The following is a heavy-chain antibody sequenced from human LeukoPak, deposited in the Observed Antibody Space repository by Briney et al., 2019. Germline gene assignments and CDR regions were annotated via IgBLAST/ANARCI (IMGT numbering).Heavy chain of an antibody. V-gene: IGHV1-18*01. D-gene: IGHD3-10*01. CDR1: GYTFTSYG. CDR2: ISAYNGNT. J-gene: IGHJ4*02. CDR3: ARATNPLLWFGELLSPLDY. Sequence: ASVKVSCKASGYTFTSYGISWVRQAPGQGLEWMGWISAYNGNTNYAQKLQGRVTMTTDTSTSTAYMELRSLRSDDTAVYYCARATNPLLWFGELLSPLDYWGQGTLVTVSS.